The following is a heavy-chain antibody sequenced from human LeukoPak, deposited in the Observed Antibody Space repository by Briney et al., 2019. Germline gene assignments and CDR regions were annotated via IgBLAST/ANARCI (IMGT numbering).Heavy chain of an antibody. Sequence: SETLSLTCTVSGGSIGWDYWNWIRQSAGKGLEWIGRIYKSGSTNYNPSFRSRVTMSVDTSKNQFSLSVTSVTAADTAVYYCAREEYFQDSNGYSYYFHSWGQGSLVTVSS. D-gene: IGHD3-22*01. J-gene: IGHJ4*02. V-gene: IGHV4-4*07. CDR3: AREEYFQDSNGYSYYFHS. CDR1: GGSIGWDY. CDR2: IYKSGST.